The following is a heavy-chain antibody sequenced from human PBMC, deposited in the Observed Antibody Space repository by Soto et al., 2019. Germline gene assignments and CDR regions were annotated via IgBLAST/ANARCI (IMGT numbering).Heavy chain of an antibody. V-gene: IGHV4-30-4*01. CDR3: AKYPTTVTKYYLGY. J-gene: IGHJ4*02. D-gene: IGHD4-17*01. Sequence: SETLSLTCTVSGGSISSGDYYWSWIRQPPGKGLEWIGYIYYSGSTYYNPSLKSRVTISVDTSKNQFSLKLSSVTAADTAVYYCAKYPTTVTKYYLGYWGQGTLVTVSS. CDR2: IYYSGST. CDR1: GGSISSGDYY.